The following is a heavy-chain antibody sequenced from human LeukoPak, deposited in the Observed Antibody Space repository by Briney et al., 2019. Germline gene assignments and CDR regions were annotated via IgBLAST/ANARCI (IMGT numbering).Heavy chain of an antibody. CDR3: ARHSGWPSLKHFDY. CDR1: GGSISSYY. J-gene: IGHJ4*02. D-gene: IGHD3-10*01. CDR2: IYYSGST. V-gene: IGHV4-59*08. Sequence: SETLSLTCTVSGGSISSYYWSWIRQPPRKGLEWIGYIYYSGSTNYNPSLKSRVTISVDTSKNQFSLKLSSVTAADTAVYYSARHSGWPSLKHFDYWGQGTLVTVSS.